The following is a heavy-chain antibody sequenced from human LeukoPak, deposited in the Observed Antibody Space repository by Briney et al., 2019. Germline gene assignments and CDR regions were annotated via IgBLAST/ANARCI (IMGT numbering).Heavy chain of an antibody. CDR2: IYSGGST. CDR1: GFTVSSNY. CDR3: ARVSGSYFEREIDY. Sequence: GGSLRLSCAASGFTVSSNYMNWVRQAPGKGLEWVSVIYSGGSTYYADSVKGRFTISRDNSKNTLYLQMNSLRAEDTAVYYCARVSGSYFEREIDYWGQGTLVTVSS. J-gene: IGHJ4*02. D-gene: IGHD1-26*01. V-gene: IGHV3-53*01.